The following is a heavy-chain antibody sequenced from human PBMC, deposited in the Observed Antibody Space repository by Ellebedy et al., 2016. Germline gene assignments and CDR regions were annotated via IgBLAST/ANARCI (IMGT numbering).Heavy chain of an antibody. J-gene: IGHJ5*02. CDR3: ARVEFVDTDMEASFDP. Sequence: ASVKVSCKASGYTFTNYDIHWVRQASGQGLEWLGWINPNSGNTHSAQKFQDRLTMTRETSINTAYMELSSLRAEDTAVYYCARVEFVDTDMEASFDPWGQGALVTVSS. D-gene: IGHD5-18*01. CDR2: INPNSGNT. CDR1: GYTFTNYD. V-gene: IGHV1-8*01.